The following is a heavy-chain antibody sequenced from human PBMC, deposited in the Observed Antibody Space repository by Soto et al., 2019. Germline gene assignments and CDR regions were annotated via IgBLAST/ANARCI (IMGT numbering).Heavy chain of an antibody. CDR3: ARVPDR. CDR2: VYHSGST. Sequence: SGTLSLTCAVSRRSISSGGYSWTWIRQPPGKGLEWIGYVYHSGSTYYNPSLKSRVTIAVDRSKNQFSLKLSSVTAADTAVYYCARVPDRWGQGTLVTVS. CDR1: RRSISSGGYS. D-gene: IGHD2-2*01. V-gene: IGHV4-30-2*01. J-gene: IGHJ1*01.